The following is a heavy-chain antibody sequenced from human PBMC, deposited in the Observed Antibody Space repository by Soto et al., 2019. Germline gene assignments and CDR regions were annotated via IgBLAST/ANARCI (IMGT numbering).Heavy chain of an antibody. CDR2: IYYSGST. J-gene: IGHJ5*02. D-gene: IGHD2-15*01. CDR1: GGSISSSSYY. V-gene: IGHV4-39*01. Sequence: SETLSLTCTVSGGSISSSSYYWGWIRQPPGKGLEWIGSIYYSGSTYYNPSLKSRVTISVDTSKNQFSLKLSSVTAADTAVYYCARGKEDIVVVVAAVWGNWFDPWGQGTLVTVSS. CDR3: ARGKEDIVVVVAAVWGNWFDP.